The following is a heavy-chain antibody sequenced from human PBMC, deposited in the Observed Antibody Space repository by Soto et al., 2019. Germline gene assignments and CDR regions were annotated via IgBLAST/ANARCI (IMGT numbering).Heavy chain of an antibody. D-gene: IGHD6-19*01. V-gene: IGHV1-2*02. CDR2: INPNSGGT. J-gene: IGHJ4*02. Sequence: ASVKVSCKASGYTFSGFYMHWVRQAPGQGLEWMGWINPNSGGTKSAEKFQGRVTMTRDTSISTAYMELSRLTSDDPAVYYCASDAVTGTAGLDFWGQGTQVTVSS. CDR1: GYTFSGFY. CDR3: ASDAVTGTAGLDF.